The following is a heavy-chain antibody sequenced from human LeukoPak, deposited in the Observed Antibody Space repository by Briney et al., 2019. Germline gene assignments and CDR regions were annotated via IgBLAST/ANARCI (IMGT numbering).Heavy chain of an antibody. CDR2: IYYSGST. D-gene: IGHD6-13*01. J-gene: IGHJ4*02. CDR3: ARGTRGYFDY. V-gene: IGHV4-61*01. Sequence: PSETLSLTCTVSGGSFSSGSYYWSWIRQPPGKGLEWIGYIYYSGSTNYNPSLKSRVTISVDRSKNQFSLKLSPVTAADTAVYYCARGTRGYFDYWGQGTLVTVSS. CDR1: GGSFSSGSYY.